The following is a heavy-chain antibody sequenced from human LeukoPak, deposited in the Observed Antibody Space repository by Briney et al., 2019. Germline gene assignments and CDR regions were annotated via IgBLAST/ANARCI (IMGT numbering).Heavy chain of an antibody. D-gene: IGHD3-10*01. J-gene: IGHJ3*02. Sequence: SGPTLVKPTQILTLTCTFSGFSLSTSGVGVGWIRQPPGKALEWLALIYWNDDKRYSPSLKSRLTITKDTSKNQVVLTMTNMDPVDTATYYCAHYDYYGSGSYAFDIWGQGTMVTVSS. CDR2: IYWNDDK. CDR3: AHYDYYGSGSYAFDI. V-gene: IGHV2-5*01. CDR1: GFSLSTSGVG.